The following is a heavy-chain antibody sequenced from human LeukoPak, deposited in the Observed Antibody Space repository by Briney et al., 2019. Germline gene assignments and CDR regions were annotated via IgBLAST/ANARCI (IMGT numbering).Heavy chain of an antibody. J-gene: IGHJ4*02. V-gene: IGHV3-66*01. CDR3: AREHDSSGYYIFDY. CDR1: GFTVSSNY. Sequence: GGSLRLSCAASGFTVSSNYMSWVRQAPGKGLEWVSVIYSGGSTYYADSVKGRFTISRDNSKNTLYLQMNSLRAEDTAVYYCAREHDSSGYYIFDYWGQGTLVTVSS. CDR2: IYSGGST. D-gene: IGHD3-22*01.